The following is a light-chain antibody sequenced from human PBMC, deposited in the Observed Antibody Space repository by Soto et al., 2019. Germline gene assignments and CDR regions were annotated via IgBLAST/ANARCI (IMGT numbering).Light chain of an antibody. CDR3: QQSYNLPHT. CDR1: ENIVNF. Sequence: DIQMTQSPSSLSAILGDRVTITCRASENIVNFLNWYQQGPGRAPRPLIYGASSLQYGVPSRFSGRGSGTDFTLTIRDLQPEDFATYFCQQSYNLPHTFGQGTKLEVE. J-gene: IGKJ2*01. CDR2: GAS. V-gene: IGKV1-39*01.